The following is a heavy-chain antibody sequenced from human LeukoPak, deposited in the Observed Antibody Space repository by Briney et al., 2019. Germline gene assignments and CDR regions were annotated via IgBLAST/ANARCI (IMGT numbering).Heavy chain of an antibody. V-gene: IGHV4-59*01. D-gene: IGHD5-12*01. CDR2: IYYSGST. CDR1: GGSISSYY. CDR3: ARDRDLATGYHY. J-gene: IGHJ4*02. Sequence: SETLSLTCTVSGGSISSYYWSWIRQPPGKGLEWIGYIYYSGSTNYNPSLKSRVTISVDTSKNQFSLKLSSVTAADTAVYYCARDRDLATGYHYWGQGTLVTVSS.